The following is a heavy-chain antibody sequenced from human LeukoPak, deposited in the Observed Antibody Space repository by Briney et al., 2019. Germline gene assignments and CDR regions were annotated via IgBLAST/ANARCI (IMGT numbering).Heavy chain of an antibody. CDR3: ARRLTQYDCFDP. Sequence: SQTPSLTCAISADSVSSNSVTWNWIRQSPSRGLEWLGRTYYRSTWYNDYAVSVRGRITVNPDTSKNQFSLHLNSVTPEDTAVYYCARRLTQYDCFDPWGQGILVTVSS. V-gene: IGHV6-1*01. CDR1: ADSVSSNSVT. CDR2: TYYRSTWYN. D-gene: IGHD2-2*01. J-gene: IGHJ5*02.